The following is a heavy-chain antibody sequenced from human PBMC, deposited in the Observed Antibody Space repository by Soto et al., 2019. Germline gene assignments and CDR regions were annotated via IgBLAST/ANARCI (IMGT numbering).Heavy chain of an antibody. CDR3: ARHRMDVGGAPHRDFDY. J-gene: IGHJ4*02. D-gene: IGHD3-10*02. V-gene: IGHV4-31*03. CDR1: GGSISSGGYY. Sequence: QVQLQESGPGLVKPSQTLSLTCTVSGGSISSGGYYWSWIRQHPGKGLEWIGYIYYSGSTYYNPSLKSRVTISGDRSKNRFSLKLSSVTAADTAVYYCARHRMDVGGAPHRDFDYWGQGTLVTVSS. CDR2: IYYSGST.